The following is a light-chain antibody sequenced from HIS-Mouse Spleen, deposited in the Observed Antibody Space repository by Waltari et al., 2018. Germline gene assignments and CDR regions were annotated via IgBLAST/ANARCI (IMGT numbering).Light chain of an antibody. J-gene: IGLJ2*01. CDR2: EVS. V-gene: IGLV2-18*01. Sequence: QSALTQPPSVSGSPGQSVTISCTGTSSDVGSYNRVSWYQQPPGTAPKLMIYEVSNRPSVVPDRFSGSKSGNTASLTISGLQAEDEADYYCSLYTSSSTLVFGGGTKLTVL. CDR3: SLYTSSSTLV. CDR1: SSDVGSYNR.